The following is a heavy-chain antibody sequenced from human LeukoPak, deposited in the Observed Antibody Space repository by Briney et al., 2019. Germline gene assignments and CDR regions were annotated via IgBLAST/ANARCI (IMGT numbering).Heavy chain of an antibody. CDR1: GFTFRNYW. D-gene: IGHD6-6*01. Sequence: GGLRLSCTASGFTFRNYWMSWVRQAPGKGLGCVAYIKEDGSDKNYVDSVKGRFTISRDNAKSSLYLQMDSLRVEDTAVYYCVRGTRSNSFWGQGTQVTVSS. CDR2: IKEDGSDK. CDR3: VRGTRSNSF. V-gene: IGHV3-7*01. J-gene: IGHJ4*02.